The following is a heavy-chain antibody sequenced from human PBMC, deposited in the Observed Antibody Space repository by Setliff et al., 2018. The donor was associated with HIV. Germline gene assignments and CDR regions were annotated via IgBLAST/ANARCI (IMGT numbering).Heavy chain of an antibody. D-gene: IGHD6-19*01. Sequence: ASVKVSCKVSGYSLPELSSHWVRQAPGKGLEWMGGFDPEDGETIYAQNFQGRVTMSRDTSTDTVYLELINLRSEDTAIYYCAGYTTAWFAPYWGQGTLVTVSS. CDR2: FDPEDGET. CDR3: AGYTTAWFAPY. J-gene: IGHJ4*02. CDR1: GYSLPELS. V-gene: IGHV1-24*01.